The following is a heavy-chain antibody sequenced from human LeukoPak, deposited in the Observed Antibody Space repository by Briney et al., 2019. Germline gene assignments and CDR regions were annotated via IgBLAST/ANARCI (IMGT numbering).Heavy chain of an antibody. J-gene: IGHJ4*02. CDR3: AREGSMTARPFVSIDY. Sequence: PSETLSLTCTVSGGSISIYYWSWVRQPAGEGLEWIGRIHTRGSVDFNPSLKSRVTMSVDTSKKQFSLTLSSVTAAGTAMYYCAREGSMTARPFVSIDYWGQGTLVTVSS. CDR1: GGSISIYY. D-gene: IGHD6-6*01. CDR2: IHTRGSV. V-gene: IGHV4-4*07.